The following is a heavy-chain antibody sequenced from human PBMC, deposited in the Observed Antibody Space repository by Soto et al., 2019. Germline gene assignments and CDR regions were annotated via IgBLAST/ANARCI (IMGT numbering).Heavy chain of an antibody. CDR3: ARSIGGYCSSTSCYIRKYDDY. CDR1: GGSISSGDYY. V-gene: IGHV4-30-4*01. CDR2: IYYSGST. Sequence: ASETLSLTCTVSGGSISSGDYYWSWIRQPPGKGLEWIGYIYYSGSTYYNPSLKSRVTISVDTSKNQFSLKLSSVTAADTAVYYCARSIGGYCSSTSCYIRKYDDYWGQGTLVTVSS. J-gene: IGHJ4*02. D-gene: IGHD2-2*02.